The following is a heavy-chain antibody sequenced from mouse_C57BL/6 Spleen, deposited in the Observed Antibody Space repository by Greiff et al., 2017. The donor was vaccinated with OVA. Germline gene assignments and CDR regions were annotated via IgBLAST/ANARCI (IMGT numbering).Heavy chain of an antibody. CDR1: GFTFSSYT. J-gene: IGHJ3*01. D-gene: IGHD2-2*01. CDR3: ARQSAVTSGFAY. V-gene: IGHV5-9*01. Sequence: DVKLVESGGGLVKPGGSLKLSCAASGFTFSSYTMSWVRQTPEKRLEWVATISGGGGNTYYPDSVKGRFTISRDNAKNTLYLQMSSLRSEDTALYYCARQSAVTSGFAYWGQGTLVTVSA. CDR2: ISGGGGNT.